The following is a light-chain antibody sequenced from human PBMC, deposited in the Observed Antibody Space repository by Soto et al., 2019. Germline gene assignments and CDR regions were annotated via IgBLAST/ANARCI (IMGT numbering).Light chain of an antibody. Sequence: DIELTQSPATLSLSPGQRATITCRASQRVSRYLDWYQQKPGRAPRLLIYAASNWDTGVPSRFSGSGSGTDFTLPITSLQPEDFAVYYCQQRGNRLFTFGAGTKVDI. CDR2: AAS. J-gene: IGKJ4*01. CDR3: QQRGNRLFT. CDR1: QRVSRY. V-gene: IGKV3-11*01.